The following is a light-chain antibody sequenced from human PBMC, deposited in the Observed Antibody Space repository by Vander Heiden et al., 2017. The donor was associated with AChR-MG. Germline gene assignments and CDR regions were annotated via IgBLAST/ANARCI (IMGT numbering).Light chain of an antibody. CDR2: DVS. CDR1: QDIGTF. J-gene: IGKJ4*01. CDR3: QQYNNRPLT. Sequence: IEMTQSPSSLSASVGDRVTISCQASQDIGTFLNWYQQKPGTAPNLLISDVSILERGVSSRFTGSGSGTDFTLTISGLQPEDIATYYCQQYNNRPLTFGGGTKVEI. V-gene: IGKV1-33*01.